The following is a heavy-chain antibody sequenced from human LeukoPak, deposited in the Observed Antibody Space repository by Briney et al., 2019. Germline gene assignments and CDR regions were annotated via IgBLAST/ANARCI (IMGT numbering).Heavy chain of an antibody. D-gene: IGHD2-15*01. CDR3: ARELVVAATSIDY. CDR1: GFTFSSYS. CDR2: ISSSSSYI. J-gene: IGHJ4*02. Sequence: GGSLRLSCAASGFTFSSYSMNWVRQAPGKGLEWVSSISSSSSYIYYADSVKGRFTISRDNAKNSLYLQMNSLRAEDTAVYYFARELVVAATSIDYWGQGTLVTVSS. V-gene: IGHV3-21*01.